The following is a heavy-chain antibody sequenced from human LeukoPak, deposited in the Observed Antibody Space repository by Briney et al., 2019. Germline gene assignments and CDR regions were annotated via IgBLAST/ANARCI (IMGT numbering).Heavy chain of an antibody. V-gene: IGHV3-30*03. J-gene: IGHJ4*02. CDR3: ARQLGGSGSY. Sequence: GRSLRLSCAASGFTFSTYGMHWVRQAPGKGLEWVAVISYDGSNEYYADSVKGRFTISRDNAKNSVYLQMNSLRAEDTAVYYCARQLGGSGSYWGQGTLVTVSS. D-gene: IGHD3-10*01. CDR1: GFTFSTYG. CDR2: ISYDGSNE.